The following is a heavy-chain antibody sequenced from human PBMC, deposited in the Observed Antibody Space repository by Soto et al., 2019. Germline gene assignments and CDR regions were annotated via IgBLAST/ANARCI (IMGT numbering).Heavy chain of an antibody. D-gene: IGHD3-3*01. Sequence: EVQLVESGGGLVQPGGSLRLSCAASGFTVSSNYMSWVRQAPGKGLEWVSVIYSGGSTYYADSVKGRFTISRDNSKXXLYLQMNSLRAEDTAVYYCAAVRADYDFWSGRFDPWGQGTLVTVSS. CDR1: GFTVSSNY. CDR3: AAVRADYDFWSGRFDP. V-gene: IGHV3-66*01. CDR2: IYSGGST. J-gene: IGHJ5*02.